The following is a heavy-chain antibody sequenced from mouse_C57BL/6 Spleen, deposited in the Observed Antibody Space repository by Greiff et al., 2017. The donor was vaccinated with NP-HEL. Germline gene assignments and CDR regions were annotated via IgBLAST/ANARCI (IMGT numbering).Heavy chain of an antibody. V-gene: IGHV1-82*01. Sequence: QVQLKESGPELVKPGASVKISCKASGYAFSSSWMNWVKQRPGKGLEWIGRIYPGDGDTNYNGKFKGKATLTADKSSSTAYMQLSSLTSEDSAVYFCATVITTVVAPFDYWGQGTTLTVSS. CDR2: IYPGDGDT. CDR3: ATVITTVVAPFDY. D-gene: IGHD1-1*01. CDR1: GYAFSSSW. J-gene: IGHJ2*01.